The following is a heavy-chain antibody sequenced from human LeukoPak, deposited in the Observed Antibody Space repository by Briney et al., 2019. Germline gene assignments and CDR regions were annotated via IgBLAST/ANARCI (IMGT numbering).Heavy chain of an antibody. CDR3: ARTSGESTAALRAPFDY. CDR2: ITASGTAM. Sequence: PGGSLRLSCAASGFTFSSYSMNWVRQAPGKGLEWVSHITASGTAMFYADSVKGRFTISRDNAKNSLYLQMDSLRAEDAAVYYCARTSGESTAALRAPFDYWGQGTLATVSS. J-gene: IGHJ4*02. D-gene: IGHD6-6*01. CDR1: GFTFSSYS. V-gene: IGHV3-48*04.